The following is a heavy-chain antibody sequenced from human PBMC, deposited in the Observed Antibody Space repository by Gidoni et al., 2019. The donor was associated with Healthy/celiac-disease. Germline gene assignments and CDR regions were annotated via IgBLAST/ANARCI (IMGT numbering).Heavy chain of an antibody. CDR1: GFTFSTYS. V-gene: IGHV3-21*01. CDR3: ARDPRGSGSYYNPADYYYYYGMDV. Sequence: EVQLVESGGGLVKPGGSLRLSCAASGFTFSTYSMNWVPQAPGKGLEWVSSISSSSSYIYYADSVKGRFTISRDNAKNSLYLQMNSLRAEDTAVYYCARDPRGSGSYYNPADYYYYYGMDVWGQGTTVTVSS. D-gene: IGHD3-10*01. J-gene: IGHJ6*02. CDR2: ISSSSSYI.